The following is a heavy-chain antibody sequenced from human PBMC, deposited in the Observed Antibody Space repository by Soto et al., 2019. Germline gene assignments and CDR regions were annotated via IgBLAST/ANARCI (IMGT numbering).Heavy chain of an antibody. CDR2: INPNSGGT. CDR1: GYTFSGYY. Sequence: ASVKVSCKASGYTFSGYYMHWVRQAPGQGLEWMGWINPNSGGTNYVQKFQGWVTMTRDTSISTAYMELSRLTSDDTAVYYCARAVGLGYCTNGVCSDAFDIWGQ. J-gene: IGHJ3*02. D-gene: IGHD2-8*01. V-gene: IGHV1-2*04. CDR3: ARAVGLGYCTNGVCSDAFDI.